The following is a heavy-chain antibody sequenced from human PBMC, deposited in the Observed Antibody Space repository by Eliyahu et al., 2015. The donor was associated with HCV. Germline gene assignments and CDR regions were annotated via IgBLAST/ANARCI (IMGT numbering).Heavy chain of an antibody. D-gene: IGHD3-16*01. CDR2: INSDGSST. Sequence: EVLLVESGGGLFQPGGSLRLSCAASQFSFGSYWMHWVRQAPGKGLEWVSRINSDGSSTGYADSVKGRFTISRDNAKNTLYLQINSLRAEDTAVYYCASHVDYVWGSWGQGTLVTVSS. CDR1: QFSFGSYW. CDR3: ASHVDYVWGS. J-gene: IGHJ4*02. V-gene: IGHV3-74*01.